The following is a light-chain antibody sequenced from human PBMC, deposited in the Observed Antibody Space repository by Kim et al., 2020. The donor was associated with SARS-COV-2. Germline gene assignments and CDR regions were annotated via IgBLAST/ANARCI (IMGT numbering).Light chain of an antibody. CDR1: EDLNRN. V-gene: IGKV1-8*01. J-gene: IGKJ1*01. Sequence: ASTGDRVTITCRASEDLNRNLAWYQQTPGKVPKRLIHTTFILQSGVPSRFSGSESGTDFTLTISGLQSEDFGTYYCLQYNSYPWVFGQGTKVDIK. CDR3: LQYNSYPWV. CDR2: TTF.